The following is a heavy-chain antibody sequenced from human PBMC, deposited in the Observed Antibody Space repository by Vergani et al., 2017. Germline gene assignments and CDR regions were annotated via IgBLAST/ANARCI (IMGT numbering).Heavy chain of an antibody. CDR1: GYTFTGYY. CDR2: VNPNSGGT. D-gene: IGHD3-10*01. CDR3: ARGNDYYGSGSYYMEDAFDI. J-gene: IGHJ3*02. V-gene: IGHV1-2*04. Sequence: QVQLVQSGAEVKKPGASVKVSCKASGYTFTGYYMHWVRQAPGQGLEWMGWVNPNSGGTNYAQKFQGWVTMTRDTSISTAYMELSRLRSDDTAVYYCARGNDYYGSGSYYMEDAFDIWGQGTMVTVSS.